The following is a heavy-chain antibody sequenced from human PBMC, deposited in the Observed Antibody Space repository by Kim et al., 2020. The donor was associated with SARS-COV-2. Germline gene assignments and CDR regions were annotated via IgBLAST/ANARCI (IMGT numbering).Heavy chain of an antibody. V-gene: IGHV3-33*06. D-gene: IGHD3-10*01. CDR2: IWYDGSNK. CDR3: AKDQRGYGSGNYGMDV. Sequence: GGSLRLSCTASGFTFSSYGMHWVRQAPGKGLEWVAVIWYDGSNKYYADSVKGRFTISRDNSKNTLYLQMNSLRAEDTAVYYCAKDQRGYGSGNYGMDVWGDGTTVTVSS. J-gene: IGHJ6*04. CDR1: GFTFSSYG.